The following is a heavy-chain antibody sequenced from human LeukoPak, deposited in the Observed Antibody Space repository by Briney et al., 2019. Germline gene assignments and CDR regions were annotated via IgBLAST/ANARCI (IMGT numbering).Heavy chain of an antibody. J-gene: IGHJ4*02. CDR2: ISYDGSNK. CDR3: AKDWGIWYDSSSHIFDY. D-gene: IGHD3-22*01. CDR1: GFTFSSYA. V-gene: IGHV3-30-3*01. Sequence: PGRSLRLSCAASGFTFSSYAMHWVRQAPGKGLEWVAVISYDGSNKYYADSVKGRFTISRDNSKNTLYLQMNSLRAEDTAVYYCAKDWGIWYDSSSHIFDYWGQGTLVTVSS.